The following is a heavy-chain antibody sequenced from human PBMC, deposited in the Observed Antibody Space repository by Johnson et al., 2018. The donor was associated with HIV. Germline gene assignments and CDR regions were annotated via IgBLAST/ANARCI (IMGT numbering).Heavy chain of an antibody. CDR3: ASLINYNFWSGYSVSDAFDI. CDR1: GFTFDDYA. V-gene: IGHV3-9*01. J-gene: IGHJ3*02. Sequence: VQLVESGGGVVQPGRSLRLSCAASGFTFDDYAMHWVRQAPGKGLEWVSGISWNSGSIGSADSVKGRFSISRDNAKNSLYLQMNSLRAGDTALYYCASLINYNFWSGYSVSDAFDIWGQGTMVTVSS. CDR2: ISWNSGSI. D-gene: IGHD3-3*01.